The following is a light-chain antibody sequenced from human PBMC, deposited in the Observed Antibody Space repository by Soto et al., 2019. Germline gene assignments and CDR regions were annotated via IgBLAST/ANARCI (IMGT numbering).Light chain of an antibody. V-gene: IGKV3-20*01. CDR1: QSVSSSY. Sequence: EVVLTHSPGTLSLSPGERATLSCRASQSVSSSYLAWYQQKPGQAPRLLIYGAASRATGIPDRFSGSGSGTDFTLTISRLEPEDFVVYYCQQYSSSSITFGQGTRLEIK. CDR3: QQYSSSSIT. CDR2: GAA. J-gene: IGKJ5*01.